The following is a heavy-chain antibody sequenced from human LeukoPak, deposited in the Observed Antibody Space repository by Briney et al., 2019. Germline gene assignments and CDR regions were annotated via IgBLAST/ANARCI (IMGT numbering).Heavy chain of an antibody. Sequence: GGSLRLSCAASGFTFSNYGMSWIRQAPGKGLEWVSMITETASTTYYASSVEGRFTISRDNSQYTLYLQMNSLRAEDTAVYYCAKEWSGVSYGGFAYWGQGTLVTVSS. J-gene: IGHJ4*02. CDR1: GFTFSNYG. V-gene: IGHV3-23*01. CDR2: ITETASTT. CDR3: AKEWSGVSYGGFAY. D-gene: IGHD1-26*01.